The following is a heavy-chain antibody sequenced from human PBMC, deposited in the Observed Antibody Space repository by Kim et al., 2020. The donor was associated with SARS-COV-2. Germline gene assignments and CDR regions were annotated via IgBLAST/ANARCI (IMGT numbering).Heavy chain of an antibody. V-gene: IGHV3-30*04. CDR2: ISYDGSNK. CDR1: GFTFSSYA. Sequence: GGSLRLSCAASGFTFSSYAMHWVRQAPGKGLEWVAVISYDGSNKYYVDSVKGRFTISRDNSKNTLYLQMNSLRAEDTAVYYCARDRLPMTTVTTGYYFDYWGQGTLVTVSS. D-gene: IGHD4-4*01. CDR3: ARDRLPMTTVTTGYYFDY. J-gene: IGHJ4*02.